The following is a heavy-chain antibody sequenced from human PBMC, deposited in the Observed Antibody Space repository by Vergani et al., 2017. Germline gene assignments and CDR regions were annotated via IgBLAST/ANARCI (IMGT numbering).Heavy chain of an antibody. CDR3: TSSGSPAVDY. CDR1: GFTFGDYA. J-gene: IGHJ4*02. V-gene: IGHV3-49*04. CDR2: IRSKAYGGTT. D-gene: IGHD1-26*01. Sequence: EVQLVESGGGLVQPGRSLRLSCTASGFTFGDYAMSWVRRAPGKGLEWVGFIRSKAYGGTTEYAASVKGRFTISRDDSKSIAYLQMNSLKTEDTAVYYCTSSGSPAVDYWGQGTLVTVSS.